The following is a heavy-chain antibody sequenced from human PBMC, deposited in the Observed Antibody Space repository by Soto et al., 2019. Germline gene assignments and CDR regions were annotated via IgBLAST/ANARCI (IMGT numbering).Heavy chain of an antibody. Sequence: EVQLVESGGGLVQPGGSLRLSCAASGFTFSSYWMTWVRQAPGRGLEWVANIKYDGSERYYVDSVKGRFTISRDNAKNSLYLQMSSLRAEDTAVYYCARAQLGEGDYWGQGTLVTVSS. CDR2: IKYDGSER. J-gene: IGHJ4*02. CDR3: ARAQLGEGDY. CDR1: GFTFSSYW. V-gene: IGHV3-7*04. D-gene: IGHD3-10*01.